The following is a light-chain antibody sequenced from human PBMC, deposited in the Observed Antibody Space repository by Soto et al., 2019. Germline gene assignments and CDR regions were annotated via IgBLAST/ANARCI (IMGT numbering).Light chain of an antibody. CDR1: SSNIGTYT. J-gene: IGLJ1*01. V-gene: IGLV1-44*01. Sequence: QSALTQPPSASGTPGQRVTISCSRSSSNIGTYTVNWYQQFPGTAPKLLIYNNDQRPSGVPDRFSGFKYGTAASLAISGLQSEDEAEYYCAAWDDSLSGLYVFGTGTKVTVL. CDR2: NND. CDR3: AAWDDSLSGLYV.